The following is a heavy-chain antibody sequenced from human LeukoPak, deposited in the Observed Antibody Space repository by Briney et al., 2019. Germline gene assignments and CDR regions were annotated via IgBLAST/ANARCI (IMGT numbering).Heavy chain of an antibody. D-gene: IGHD4-17*01. Sequence: PSETLSLTCAVYGGSFSGYYWSWIRQPPGKGLEWIGEINHSGSTNYNPSLKSRVTISVDTSKIQFSLKLSSVTAADTAVYYCASITLVTTQGSWGQGTLVTVSS. CDR2: INHSGST. V-gene: IGHV4-34*01. CDR3: ASITLVTTQGS. CDR1: GGSFSGYY. J-gene: IGHJ4*02.